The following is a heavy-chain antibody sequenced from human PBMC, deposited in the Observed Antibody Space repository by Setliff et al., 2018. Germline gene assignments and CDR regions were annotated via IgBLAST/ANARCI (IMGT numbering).Heavy chain of an antibody. Sequence: PSETLSLTCTISGDSISDISYYWGFIRQSPGKGPEWIGYIHYSGTSNDNPSLKSRVAMSLDTSKNQFSLRLSSVTAADTALYYCAYSDYGEYEGRYAFDLWGQGTMVTVSS. CDR2: IHYSGTS. CDR1: GDSISDISYY. D-gene: IGHD4-17*01. CDR3: AYSDYGEYEGRYAFDL. J-gene: IGHJ3*01. V-gene: IGHV4-61*05.